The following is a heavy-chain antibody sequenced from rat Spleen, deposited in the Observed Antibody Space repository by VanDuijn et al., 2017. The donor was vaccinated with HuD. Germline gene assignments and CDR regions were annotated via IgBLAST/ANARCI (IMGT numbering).Heavy chain of an antibody. CDR3: TSSGKGVFDY. V-gene: IGHV5-46*01. CDR1: GFTFSSFP. J-gene: IGHJ2*01. CDR2: ISTTGGST. Sequence: EVQLIESWGGLVQPGRSMNLSCTASGFTFSSFPMAWVRQAPAKGLEWVATISTTGGSTYYGDSVKGRFTISRDNAKTTLYLQMNSLRSEDTATYYCTSSGKGVFDYWGQGVMVTVSS. D-gene: IGHD1-4*01.